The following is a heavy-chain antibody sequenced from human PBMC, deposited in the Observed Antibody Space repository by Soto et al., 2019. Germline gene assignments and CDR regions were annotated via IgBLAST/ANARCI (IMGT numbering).Heavy chain of an antibody. J-gene: IGHJ4*02. V-gene: IGHV3-33*01. D-gene: IGHD4-17*01. CDR2: IWYDGSNM. Sequence: PGGSLRLPCAASGFNFINTGMHWVRQAPGKGLEWVAVIWYDGSNMFYADSVKGRFTISRDNSKNTLFLQMNSLRGEDTAVYYCGRGIDYGNYAIDYWGQGTLVTVSS. CDR3: GRGIDYGNYAIDY. CDR1: GFNFINTG.